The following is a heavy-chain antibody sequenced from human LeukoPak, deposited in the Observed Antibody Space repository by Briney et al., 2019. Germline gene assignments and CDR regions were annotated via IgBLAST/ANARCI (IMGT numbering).Heavy chain of an antibody. CDR3: ARKGYCSSTSCRTRGYYYYMDV. D-gene: IGHD2-2*01. J-gene: IGHJ6*03. CDR2: ISYDGSNK. V-gene: IGHV3-30*03. Sequence: GGSLRLSCAASGFTFSSYGMHWVRQAPGKGLEWVAVISYDGSNKYYADSVKGRFTISRDNSKNTLYLQMNSLRAEDTAVYYCARKGYCSSTSCRTRGYYYYMDVWGKGTTVTVSS. CDR1: GFTFSSYG.